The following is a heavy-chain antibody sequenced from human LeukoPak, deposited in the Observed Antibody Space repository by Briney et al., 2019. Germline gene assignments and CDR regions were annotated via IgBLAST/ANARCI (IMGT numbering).Heavy chain of an antibody. V-gene: IGHV1-58*01. CDR1: GFTFTSSA. Sequence: ASVKVSCKASGFTFTSSAVQWVRQARGQRLEWIGWIVVGSGDTNYAQKFLERVTITRDMSTSTAYMELSSLRSEDTAVYYCAASYYYYGMDVWGQGTTVTVSS. CDR3: AASYYYYGMDV. CDR2: IVVGSGDT. J-gene: IGHJ6*02.